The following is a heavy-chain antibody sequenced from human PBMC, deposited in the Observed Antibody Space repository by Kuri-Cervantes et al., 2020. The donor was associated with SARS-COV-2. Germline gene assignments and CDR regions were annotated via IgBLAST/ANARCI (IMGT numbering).Heavy chain of an antibody. J-gene: IGHJ6*02. CDR1: GFTFSSYE. V-gene: IGHV3-48*03. Sequence: GESLKISCAASGFTFSSYEMNWVRQAPGKGLEWVSYISSSGSTIYYADSVKGRFTISRDNAKNSLYLQMNSLRAEDTAVYYCARDWVVVVDYYYGMDVWGQGTTVTVSS. D-gene: IGHD2-15*01. CDR2: ISSSGSTI. CDR3: ARDWVVVVDYYYGMDV.